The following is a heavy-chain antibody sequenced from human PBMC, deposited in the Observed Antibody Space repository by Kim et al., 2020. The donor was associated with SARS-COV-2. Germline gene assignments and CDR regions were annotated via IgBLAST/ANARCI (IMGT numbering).Heavy chain of an antibody. J-gene: IGHJ1*01. D-gene: IGHD1-1*01. V-gene: IGHV1-46*01. CDR1: GYAFITSH. Sequence: ASVKVSCKASGYAFITSHIHWVRQVPGQGLEWMGMFTPSGGNAAFAQRFQGRVTMAGDTSTSTADMELSSLRSEDTAVYYCGRDLHNSWCIDHWGQGTLVTASS. CDR3: GRDLHNSWCIDH. CDR2: FTPSGGNA.